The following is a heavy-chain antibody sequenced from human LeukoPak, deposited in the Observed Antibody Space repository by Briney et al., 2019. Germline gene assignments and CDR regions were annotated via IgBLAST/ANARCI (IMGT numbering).Heavy chain of an antibody. J-gene: IGHJ4*02. D-gene: IGHD6-19*01. CDR2: INPNSGGT. Sequence: ASVKVSRKASGYTFSSYYMHWVRQAPGQGLEWMGWINPNSGGTNYAQKFQGRVTMTRDTSISTAYMELSRLRSDDTAVYYCARGLAVAGPGPDYWGQGTLVTVSS. V-gene: IGHV1-2*02. CDR1: GYTFSSYY. CDR3: ARGLAVAGPGPDY.